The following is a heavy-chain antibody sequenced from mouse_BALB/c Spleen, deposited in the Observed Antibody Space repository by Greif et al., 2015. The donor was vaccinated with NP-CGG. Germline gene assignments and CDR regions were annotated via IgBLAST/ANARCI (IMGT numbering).Heavy chain of an antibody. D-gene: IGHD2-4*01. CDR1: GFTFSSYG. V-gene: IGHV5-9-2*01. CDR3: ARRYYYYGGDAMDY. CDR2: ISGGGSYT. J-gene: IGHJ4*01. Sequence: EVKLVESGGGLVKPGGSLKLSCAASGFTFSSYGMSCVRQTPEKRLEWVATISGGGSYTYYPDSVKGRFTISRDNAKNNLCLQMSSLRSEDTALYYCARRYYYYGGDAMDYWGQGTSVTVSS.